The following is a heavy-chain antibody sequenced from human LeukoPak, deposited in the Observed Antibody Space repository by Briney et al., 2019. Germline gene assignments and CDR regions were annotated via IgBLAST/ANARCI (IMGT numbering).Heavy chain of an antibody. V-gene: IGHV3-7*01. J-gene: IGHJ4*02. Sequence: GGSLRLSCAASGFTFTNYYMSWVRQAPGKGLEWLANINQDGSEELYVDSVKGRFTLSRDNAKNSLYLQMNSLRAEDTAVYYCARDSDERWTGNDYWGQGTLVTVSS. CDR1: GFTFTNYY. CDR3: ARDSDERWTGNDY. D-gene: IGHD4-23*01. CDR2: INQDGSEE.